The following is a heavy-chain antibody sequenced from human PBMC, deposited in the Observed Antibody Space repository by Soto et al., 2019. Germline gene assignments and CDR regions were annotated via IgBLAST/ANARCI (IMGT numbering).Heavy chain of an antibody. CDR1: GFTFSSYW. V-gene: IGHV3-74*01. Sequence: GGSLRLSCAASGFTFSSYWMHWVRQAPGKGLVWVSRINSDGSSTSYADSVKGRFTISRDNAKNTLYLQMNSLRAEDKAVYYCARDGYGDYTLPFDYWGQGTLVTVSS. D-gene: IGHD4-17*01. CDR2: INSDGSST. J-gene: IGHJ4*02. CDR3: ARDGYGDYTLPFDY.